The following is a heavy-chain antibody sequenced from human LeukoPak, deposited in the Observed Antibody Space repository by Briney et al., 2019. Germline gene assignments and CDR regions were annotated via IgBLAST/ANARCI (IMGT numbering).Heavy chain of an antibody. CDR3: AKHYYGSGSDYDAFDI. D-gene: IGHD3-10*01. Sequence: PGGSLRLSCAASGFTFSSYAMSWVRQAPGKGLEWVSAISGSGGSTYYADSVKGRFTISRDNSKNTLYLQMNSLRAEDTAVYYCAKHYYGSGSDYDAFDIWGQGTMVTVSS. J-gene: IGHJ3*02. CDR2: ISGSGGST. CDR1: GFTFSSYA. V-gene: IGHV3-23*01.